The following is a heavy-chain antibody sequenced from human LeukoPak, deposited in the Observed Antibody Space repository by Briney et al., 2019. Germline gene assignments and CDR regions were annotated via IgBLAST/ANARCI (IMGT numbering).Heavy chain of an antibody. V-gene: IGHV1-18*01. J-gene: IGHJ3*02. D-gene: IGHD6-19*01. CDR3: ARVIWYSSGWPDAFDI. CDR2: ISAYNGNT. CDR1: GYTFTSYG. Sequence: GASVKVSCKASGYTFTSYGISWVRQAPGQRLEWMGWISAYNGNTNYAQKLQGRVTMTTDTSTSTAYMELRSLRSDDTAVYYCARVIWYSSGWPDAFDIWGQGTMVTVSS.